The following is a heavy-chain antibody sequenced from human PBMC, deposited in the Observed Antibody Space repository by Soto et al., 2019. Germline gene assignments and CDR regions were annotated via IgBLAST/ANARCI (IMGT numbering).Heavy chain of an antibody. J-gene: IGHJ4*02. CDR2: IRQDGTET. V-gene: IGHV3-7*03. D-gene: IGHD1-26*01. Sequence: EAQLVESGGGLVQPGGSLRLSCAASGFTFSTYWMNWVRQAPGMGLEWLAIIRQDGTETHYVDSVKGRFTISKDNTKNSLFLQINNLRADDTAGYFCVGGAGWELDYWGQGTLVTVSS. CDR3: VGGAGWELDY. CDR1: GFTFSTYW.